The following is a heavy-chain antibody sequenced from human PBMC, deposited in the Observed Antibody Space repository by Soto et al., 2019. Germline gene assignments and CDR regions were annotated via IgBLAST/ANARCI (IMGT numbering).Heavy chain of an antibody. J-gene: IGHJ4*02. CDR1: GYTFSNYP. D-gene: IGHD3-22*01. V-gene: IGHV1-3*04. CDR2: INTGNGDT. Sequence: ASVKVSCKASGYTFSNYPMHWVRQAPGQRLEWMGWINTGNGDTKYSQKFQGRVTMTRDTSTSTVYMELSSLRSEDTAVYYCARRGVGYYDSSGYYYVADYWGQGTLVTVSS. CDR3: ARRGVGYYDSSGYYYVADY.